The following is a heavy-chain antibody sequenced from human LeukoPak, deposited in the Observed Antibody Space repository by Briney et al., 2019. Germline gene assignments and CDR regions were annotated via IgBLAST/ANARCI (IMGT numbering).Heavy chain of an antibody. J-gene: IGHJ4*02. D-gene: IGHD3-10*01. CDR2: ARNKANRYSV. V-gene: IGHV3-72*01. Sequence: GGSLRLSCAASGFTFSDHFMDWVRKAPGKGLEWVGRARNKANRYSVEYAESVRGRFTISRDDSENSLYLQMNSLKTEDTAVYYCTRGALNHGSGTYYIDSFDFWGQGTLVTVSS. CDR1: GFTFSDHF. CDR3: TRGALNHGSGTYYIDSFDF.